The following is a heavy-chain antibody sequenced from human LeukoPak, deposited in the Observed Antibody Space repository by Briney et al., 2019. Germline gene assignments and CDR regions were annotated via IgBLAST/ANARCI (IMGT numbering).Heavy chain of an antibody. V-gene: IGHV1-18*01. CDR3: ARDPSAYCSGGSCSDV. CDR2: ISAYNGNT. CDR1: GYTFTSYG. J-gene: IGHJ4*02. Sequence: ASVKVSCKASGYTFTSYGISWVRQAPGQGLEWMGWISAYNGNTNYAQKLQGRVTMTTDTSTSTAYMELRSLGSDDTAVYYCARDPSAYCSGGSCSDVWGQGTLVTVSS. D-gene: IGHD2-15*01.